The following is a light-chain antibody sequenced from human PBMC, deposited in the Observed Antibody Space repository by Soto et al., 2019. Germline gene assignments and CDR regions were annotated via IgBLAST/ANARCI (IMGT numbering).Light chain of an antibody. CDR2: LNSDGSH. CDR3: QTWGTGILV. J-gene: IGLJ2*01. Sequence: QPVLTQSPSASASLGASVKLTCTLSSGHSSYAITWHQQQAEKGPRYLMKLNSDGSHSKGDGIPDRFSGSSSGAERYLTISSLQSEDEADYYCQTWGTGILVFGGGTKLTVL. V-gene: IGLV4-69*01. CDR1: SGHSSYA.